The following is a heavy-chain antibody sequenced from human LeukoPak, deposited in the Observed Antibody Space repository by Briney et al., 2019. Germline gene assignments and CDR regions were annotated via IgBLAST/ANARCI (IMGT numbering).Heavy chain of an antibody. D-gene: IGHD4-17*01. CDR3: TSRDDDYGDYDYFDY. CDR1: GFTFSNAW. V-gene: IGHV3-15*01. Sequence: PGGSLRLSCAASGFTFSNAWMSWVRQAPGKGLEWVGRIKSKTDGGTTDYAAPVKGRFTISRDDSKNTLYLQMNSLKTEDTAVYYCTSRDDDYGDYDYFDYWGQGTLVTVSS. J-gene: IGHJ4*02. CDR2: IKSKTDGGTT.